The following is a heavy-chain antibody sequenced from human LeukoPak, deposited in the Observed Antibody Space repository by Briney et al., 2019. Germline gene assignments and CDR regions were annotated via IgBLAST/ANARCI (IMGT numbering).Heavy chain of an antibody. D-gene: IGHD3-22*01. J-gene: IGHJ5*02. CDR2: ISSDGSNK. V-gene: IGHV3-30-3*01. Sequence: PGGSLRLSCAASGFTFSSYAMHWVRQAPGKGLEWVAVISSDGSNKYYADSVKGRFTISRDNSKNTLYLQMNSLRAEDTAVYYCARDRVYYDSSGYYRRINWFDPWGQGTLVTVSS. CDR3: ARDRVYYDSSGYYRRINWFDP. CDR1: GFTFSSYA.